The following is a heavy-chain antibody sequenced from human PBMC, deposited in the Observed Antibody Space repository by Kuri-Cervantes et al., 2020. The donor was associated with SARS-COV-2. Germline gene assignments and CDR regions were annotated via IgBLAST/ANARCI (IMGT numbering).Heavy chain of an antibody. J-gene: IGHJ5*02. V-gene: IGHV1-3*01. CDR3: ATWPPGDNWFDP. Sequence: ASVKVSCKASGYTFTSYAMHWVRQAPGQRLEWMGWINAGNGNTKYSQKFQGRVTITRDTSASTAYTELSSLRSEDTAVYYCATWPPGDNWFDPWGQGTLVTVSS. CDR2: INAGNGNT. CDR1: GYTFTSYA. D-gene: IGHD3-16*01.